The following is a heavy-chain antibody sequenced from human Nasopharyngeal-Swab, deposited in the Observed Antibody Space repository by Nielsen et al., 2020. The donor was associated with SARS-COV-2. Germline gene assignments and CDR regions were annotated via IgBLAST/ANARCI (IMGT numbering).Heavy chain of an antibody. CDR3: ARATAWAYGDYPYYFDY. J-gene: IGHJ4*02. CDR2: MNPNSGNT. V-gene: IGHV1-8*01. Sequence: WVRQAPGQGLEWIGWMNPNSGNTGYAQKFQGRVTMTRNSSITTAYMELSSLRSEDTAVYYCARATAWAYGDYPYYFDYWGQGTPVTVSS. D-gene: IGHD4-17*01.